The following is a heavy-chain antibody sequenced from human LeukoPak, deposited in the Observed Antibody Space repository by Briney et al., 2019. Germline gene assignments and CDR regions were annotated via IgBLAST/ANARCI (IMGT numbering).Heavy chain of an antibody. Sequence: SETLSLTCTVSGGSISSSSYYWGWIRQPPGKGLEWIGSIYYSGSTYYNPSLKSRVTISVDTSKNQFSLKLSSVTAADTAVYYCASKVRGAGGGWFDPWGQGTLVTVSS. V-gene: IGHV4-39*07. CDR2: IYYSGST. J-gene: IGHJ5*02. CDR3: ASKVRGAGGGWFDP. CDR1: GGSISSSSYY. D-gene: IGHD3-10*01.